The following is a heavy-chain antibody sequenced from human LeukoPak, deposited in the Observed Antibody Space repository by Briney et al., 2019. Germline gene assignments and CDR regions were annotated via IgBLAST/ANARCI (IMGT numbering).Heavy chain of an antibody. CDR1: GFTFSTYG. CDR3: ARGGWDVFDY. Sequence: GRSLRLSCAASGFTFSTYGMHWVRQAPGKGLEWVSVMYSGGSTYYADSVKGRFTISRDHSKNTLHLQMNSLRADDTAVYYCARGGWDVFDYWGQGTLVTVSS. D-gene: IGHD1-26*01. CDR2: MYSGGST. J-gene: IGHJ4*02. V-gene: IGHV3-NL1*01.